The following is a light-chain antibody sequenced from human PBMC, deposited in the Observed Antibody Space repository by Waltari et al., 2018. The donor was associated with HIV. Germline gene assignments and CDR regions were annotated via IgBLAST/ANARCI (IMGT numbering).Light chain of an antibody. CDR1: QSISTW. V-gene: IGKV1-5*03. CDR2: KAS. CDR3: QQYHSFSPWT. Sequence: DIRMTQSSSTISSSDGDTLTLPCRASQSISTWLDWSQQKPRKAPKLIIYKASTLETGVPSRFSGSGSGTEFTLTISGLQSDDFATYYCQQYHSFSPWTFGQGTKVEI. J-gene: IGKJ1*01.